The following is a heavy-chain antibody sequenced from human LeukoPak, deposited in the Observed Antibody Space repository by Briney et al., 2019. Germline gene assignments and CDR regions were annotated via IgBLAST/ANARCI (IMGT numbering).Heavy chain of an antibody. CDR3: ARDLYYYASGSYARPYYFDY. D-gene: IGHD3-10*01. CDR1: GYTFTGYY. CDR2: INPNSGGT. Sequence: ASVKVSCKASGYTFTGYYIHWVRQAPGQGLEWMGWINPNSGGTNYAQKFQRRVTMTRDTSISTAYMELSRLTSDDTAVYYCARDLYYYASGSYARPYYFDYWGQGTLVTVSS. J-gene: IGHJ4*02. V-gene: IGHV1-2*02.